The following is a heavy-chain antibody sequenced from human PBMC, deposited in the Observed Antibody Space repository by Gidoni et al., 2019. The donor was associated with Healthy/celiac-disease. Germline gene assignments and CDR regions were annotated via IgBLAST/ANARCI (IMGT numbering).Heavy chain of an antibody. J-gene: IGHJ3*02. Sequence: QVQLVESGGGVVQPGRSLRLSCAASGSTFSSYGMHWVRQAPGKGLEWVAVISYDGSNKYYADSVKGRFTISRDNSKNTLYLQMNSLRAEDTAVYYCAKGSPDHVFGFDIWGQGTMVTVSS. D-gene: IGHD3-10*01. CDR2: ISYDGSNK. CDR3: AKGSPDHVFGFDI. V-gene: IGHV3-30*18. CDR1: GSTFSSYG.